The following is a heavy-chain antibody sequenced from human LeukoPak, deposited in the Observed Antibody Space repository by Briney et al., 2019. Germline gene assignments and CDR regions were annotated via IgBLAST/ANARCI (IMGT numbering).Heavy chain of an antibody. V-gene: IGHV4-34*01. CDR1: GGSFSGYY. J-gene: IGHJ3*02. D-gene: IGHD1-1*01. CDR2: INHSGST. Sequence: SETLSLTCAVYGGSFSGYYWSWIRQPPVKVLEWIGEINHSGSTNYNPSLKSRVTISVDTSKNQFSLKLSSVTAADTAVYYCATQLWMRHDAFDIWGQGTMVTVSS. CDR3: ATQLWMRHDAFDI.